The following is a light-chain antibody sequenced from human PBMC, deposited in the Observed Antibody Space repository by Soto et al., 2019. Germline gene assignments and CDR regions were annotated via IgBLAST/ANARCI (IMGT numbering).Light chain of an antibody. J-gene: IGKJ1*01. V-gene: IGKV3-15*01. CDR1: QTVNSD. Sequence: EIVLTQSPGTLSLSPGETATLSCRASQTVNSDYLAWFQQRPGQAPRLLFYGASTRATGIPARFSGSGSGTEFTLTISSLQSEDFAVYYCQQYNNWPEFGQGTKVDIK. CDR2: GAS. CDR3: QQYNNWPE.